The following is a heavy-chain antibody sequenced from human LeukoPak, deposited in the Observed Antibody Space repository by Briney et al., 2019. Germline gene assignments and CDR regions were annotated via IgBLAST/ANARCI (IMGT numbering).Heavy chain of an antibody. CDR2: ISSSSSTI. CDR1: GFTFSSYG. J-gene: IGHJ6*03. Sequence: PGGSLRLSCAASGFTFSSYGMHWVRQAPGKGLEWVSYISSSSSTIYYADSVKGRFTISRDNAKNSLYLQMNSLRAEDTAVYYCASLGGNYMDVWGKGTTVTVSS. D-gene: IGHD3-16*01. CDR3: ASLGGNYMDV. V-gene: IGHV3-48*01.